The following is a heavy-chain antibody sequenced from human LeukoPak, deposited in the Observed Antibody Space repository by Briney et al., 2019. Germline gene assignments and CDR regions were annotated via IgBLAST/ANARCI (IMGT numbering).Heavy chain of an antibody. CDR3: ARRAQNAVYAFDI. CDR2: ITGSGPNT. CDR1: GFTFSSSG. V-gene: IGHV3-23*01. D-gene: IGHD1-1*01. Sequence: PGGSLRLSRAASGFTFSSSGMSWGRQAPRKGLECGSSITGSGPNTYYADSVKSRFTISRDNSKNKLYLQINTVRAEDTALYYCARRAQNAVYAFDIWGQGTMVTISS. J-gene: IGHJ3*02.